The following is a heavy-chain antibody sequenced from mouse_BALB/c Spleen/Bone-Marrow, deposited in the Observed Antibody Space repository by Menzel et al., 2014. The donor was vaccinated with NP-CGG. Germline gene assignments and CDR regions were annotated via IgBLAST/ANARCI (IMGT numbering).Heavy chain of an antibody. V-gene: IGHV14-3*02. J-gene: IGHJ2*01. Sequence: VQLQQSGAELVKPGASVKLSCTASGFNIKDTYMHWVKQRPEQGLEWIGRIDPANGNTKYDPKFQGKATITADTSSNTPYLQLSSLTPEETAVYYCALYYDYDVGYWGQGTTLTVSS. D-gene: IGHD2-4*01. CDR2: IDPANGNT. CDR1: GFNIKDTY. CDR3: ALYYDYDVGY.